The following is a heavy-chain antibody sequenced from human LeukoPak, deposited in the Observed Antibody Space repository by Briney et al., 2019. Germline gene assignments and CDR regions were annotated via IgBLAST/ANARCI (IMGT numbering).Heavy chain of an antibody. Sequence: TSVKVSCKASGCTFTIYYIYWVRQAPGQGLGWIGIINPSGGSTTYAQMFQGRVTMTRDTSTSTAYMELRSLRSDDTAVYYCARDLMVITHSQNDYWGQGTLVTVSS. J-gene: IGHJ4*02. D-gene: IGHD3-22*01. CDR1: GCTFTIYY. CDR3: ARDLMVITHSQNDY. V-gene: IGHV1-46*01. CDR2: INPSGGST.